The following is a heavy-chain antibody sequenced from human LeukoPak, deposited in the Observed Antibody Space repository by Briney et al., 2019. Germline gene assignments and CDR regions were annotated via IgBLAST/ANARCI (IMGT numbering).Heavy chain of an antibody. Sequence: GGSLRLSCAASGFTFSSSAMSWVRQAPGKGLEWVSSISGSGGSTYYADSVKGRFTISRDNSKKTLYLQMNSLRAEDTAVYYCAKGRSSGWHYDFDYWGQGTLVTVSS. J-gene: IGHJ4*02. V-gene: IGHV3-23*01. CDR2: ISGSGGST. CDR3: AKGRSSGWHYDFDY. CDR1: GFTFSSSA. D-gene: IGHD6-19*01.